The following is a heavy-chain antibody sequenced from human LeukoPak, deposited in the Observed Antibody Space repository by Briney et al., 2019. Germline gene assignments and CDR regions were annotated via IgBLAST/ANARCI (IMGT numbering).Heavy chain of an antibody. D-gene: IGHD3-22*01. CDR1: GFTVSDYA. CDR3: ARGGVYSSGYYYLYYFDY. V-gene: IGHV3-23*01. J-gene: IGHJ4*02. CDR2: ISTSGDNT. Sequence: GGSLRLACVASGFTVSDYAMSWVRQAPGKGLEWVSAISTSGDNTYYADSVKGRFTISRDNSKNTLYLQMNSLRAEDTAVYYCARGGVYSSGYYYLYYFDYWGQGTLVTVSS.